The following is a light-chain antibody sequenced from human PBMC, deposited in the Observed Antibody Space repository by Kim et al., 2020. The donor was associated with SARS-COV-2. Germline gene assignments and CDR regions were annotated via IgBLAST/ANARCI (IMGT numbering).Light chain of an antibody. V-gene: IGKV1-39*01. CDR2: DAS. CDR3: QQSYNLIT. J-gene: IGKJ5*01. Sequence: DIQITQSPSSLSASVGDRVTITCRASQTISTDLTWYQQKPGKAPKLLIYDASSLQSGVPSRFSGSGSGTDFTLTISNLQPEDFATYYCQQSYNLITFGQGTRLEIK. CDR1: QTISTD.